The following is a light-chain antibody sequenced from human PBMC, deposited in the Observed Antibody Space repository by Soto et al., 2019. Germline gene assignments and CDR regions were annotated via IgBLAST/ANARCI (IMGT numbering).Light chain of an antibody. Sequence: QSVLTQPASVSASPGQSITISCTGTRSDVGGYNHVSWYQQHPGKAPKLIIYEVSNRPSGVSNRFSGSKSGNTASLTISGLQAEDEADYYCSSYTRSSTQAFGTGTKVT. CDR2: EVS. V-gene: IGLV2-14*01. CDR1: RSDVGGYNH. J-gene: IGLJ1*01. CDR3: SSYTRSSTQA.